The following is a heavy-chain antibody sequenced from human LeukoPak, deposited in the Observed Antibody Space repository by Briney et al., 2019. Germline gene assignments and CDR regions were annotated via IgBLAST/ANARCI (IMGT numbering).Heavy chain of an antibody. J-gene: IGHJ3*02. V-gene: IGHV3-9*01. CDR2: ISWKSGSI. Sequence: GGSLRLSCAASGFTFDDYAMHWVRQAPGKGLEWVSGISWKSGSIGYADSVKSRFTISRDNAKNSLYLQMNTLRAEDTALYYCVKDKGYIGEDAFDIWGQGTMVTVSS. D-gene: IGHD3-10*01. CDR1: GFTFDDYA. CDR3: VKDKGYIGEDAFDI.